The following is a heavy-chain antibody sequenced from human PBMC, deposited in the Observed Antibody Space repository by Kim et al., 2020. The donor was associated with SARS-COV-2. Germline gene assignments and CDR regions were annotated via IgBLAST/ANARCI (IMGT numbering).Heavy chain of an antibody. CDR3: TTGGYSHGYWAY. V-gene: IGHV3-15*01. J-gene: IGHJ4*02. D-gene: IGHD5-18*01. Sequence: YAAPVKGRFTISREDSKNTLYLQMNSLKTEDTAVYYCTTGGYSHGYWAYWGQGTLVTVSS.